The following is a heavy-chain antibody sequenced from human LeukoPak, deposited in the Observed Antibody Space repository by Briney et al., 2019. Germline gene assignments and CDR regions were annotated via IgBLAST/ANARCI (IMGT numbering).Heavy chain of an antibody. CDR1: GGTFSSYT. CDR2: IIPILGVP. V-gene: IGHV1-69*02. J-gene: IGHJ6*04. D-gene: IGHD3-3*01. CDR3: ARFGVLIRSSDV. Sequence: SVKVSCKASGGTFSSYTISWVRQAPGQGLEWMGRIIPILGVPNYAQKFQGRVTITADKSTSTAYMELSSLRSEDTAVYYCARFGVLIRSSDVWGKGTTVTVSS.